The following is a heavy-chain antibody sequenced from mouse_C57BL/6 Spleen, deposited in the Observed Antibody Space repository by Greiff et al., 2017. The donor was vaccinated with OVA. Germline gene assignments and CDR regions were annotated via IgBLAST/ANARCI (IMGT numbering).Heavy chain of an antibody. J-gene: IGHJ1*03. CDR3: ERFPYSNYDHWYFDV. Sequence: VQLQQSGAELMKPGASVKLSCKATGYTFTGYWIEWVKQRPGHGLEWIGEILPGSGSTNYNEKFKGKATFTADKSSNTAYLQLSSLTTEDSAIYYCERFPYSNYDHWYFDVWGTGTTVTVSS. CDR1: GYTFTGYW. D-gene: IGHD2-5*01. V-gene: IGHV1-9*01. CDR2: ILPGSGST.